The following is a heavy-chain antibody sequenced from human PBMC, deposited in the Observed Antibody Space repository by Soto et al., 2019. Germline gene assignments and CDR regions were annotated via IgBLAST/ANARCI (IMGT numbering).Heavy chain of an antibody. V-gene: IGHV3-30*18. CDR1: GFPFRSHG. J-gene: IGHJ4*02. CDR2: ISYDGSNE. D-gene: IGHD6-19*01. Sequence: GGSLRLSCAGSGFPFRSHGMHWVRQAPGKGLEWVAVISYDGSNEHYADSVKGRFTISRDNSKSTLYLQMNSLRVEDTAVYYCAKTRYSSAWLLHYWGQGTLVTVSS. CDR3: AKTRYSSAWLLHY.